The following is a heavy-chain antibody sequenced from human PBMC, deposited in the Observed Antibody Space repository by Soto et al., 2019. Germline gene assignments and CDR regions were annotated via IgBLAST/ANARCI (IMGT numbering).Heavy chain of an antibody. Sequence: SETLSLTCAVSRCSISSTNWWSWVRQPPGKGLEWIGEIYPGRSTDYNPSLKSRVTMSIDKSKNQCSLKLTSVTAADTAVYYCARDPHGGISDFVYWGQG. J-gene: IGHJ4*02. CDR3: ARDPHGGISDFVY. D-gene: IGHD2-15*01. CDR2: IYPGRST. V-gene: IGHV4-4*02. CDR1: RCSISSTNW.